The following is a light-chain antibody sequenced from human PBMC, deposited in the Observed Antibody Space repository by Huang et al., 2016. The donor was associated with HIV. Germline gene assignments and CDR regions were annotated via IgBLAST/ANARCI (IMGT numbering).Light chain of an antibody. CDR2: SAS. J-gene: IGKJ1*01. V-gene: IGKV3-15*01. Sequence: EVVMTQSPAILSVSPGERATLSCRASQSVTSNLAWYQQKPGQAPRLLIYSASARATGIPARFRGSVSGTEFTLNSSSLQSEEFAVYYCQHYNNWPWWTFGQGTKVEIK. CDR1: QSVTSN. CDR3: QHYNNWPWWT.